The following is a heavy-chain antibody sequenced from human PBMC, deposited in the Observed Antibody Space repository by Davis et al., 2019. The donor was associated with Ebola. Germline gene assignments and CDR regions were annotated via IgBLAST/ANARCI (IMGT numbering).Heavy chain of an antibody. CDR1: GFTFSSYS. CDR2: IWYDGSNK. J-gene: IGHJ5*02. V-gene: IGHV3-33*08. Sequence: PGGSLRLSCAASGFTFSSYSMNWVRQAPGKGLEWVAVIWYDGSNKYYADSVKGRFTISRDNSKNTLYLQMNSLRAEDTAVYYCARDRGFNWFDPWGQGTLVTVSS. CDR3: ARDRGFNWFDP.